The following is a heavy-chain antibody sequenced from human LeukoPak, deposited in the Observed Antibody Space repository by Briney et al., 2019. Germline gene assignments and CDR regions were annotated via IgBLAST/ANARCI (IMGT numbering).Heavy chain of an antibody. J-gene: IGHJ4*02. D-gene: IGHD2-15*01. V-gene: IGHV3-30*18. CDR1: GFSVSASY. CDR3: AKFAQRYCSGGSCHPFDY. CDR2: ISYDGSNE. Sequence: GGSLRLSCAASGFSVSASYMSWVRQAPGKGLEWVAIISYDGSNEYYADSVKGRFTISRDNSKNTLHLQMNSLRAEDTAAYYCAKFAQRYCSGGSCHPFDYWGQGTLVTVSS.